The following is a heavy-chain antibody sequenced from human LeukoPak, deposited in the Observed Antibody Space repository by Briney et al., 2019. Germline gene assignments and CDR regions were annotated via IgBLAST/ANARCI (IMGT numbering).Heavy chain of an antibody. CDR3: ARGYCSGGSCYSYYYYNYMDV. V-gene: IGHV4-4*02. CDR1: GGSVSSSNW. CDR2: IYHSGST. Sequence: SETLSLTCAVSGGSVSSSNWWSWVRQPPGKGLEWIGEIYHSGSTNYKPSLKSRVTTSVDKSKNQFSLKLSSVTAADTAVYYCARGYCSGGSCYSYYYYNYMDVWGKGTTVTVSS. D-gene: IGHD2-15*01. J-gene: IGHJ6*03.